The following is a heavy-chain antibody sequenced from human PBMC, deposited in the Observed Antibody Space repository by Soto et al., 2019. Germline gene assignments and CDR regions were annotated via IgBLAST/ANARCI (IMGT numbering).Heavy chain of an antibody. V-gene: IGHV3-11*01. D-gene: IGHD3-3*02. CDR1: GFTFSDYY. Sequence: QVQLVESGGGLVKPGGSLRLSCAASGFTFSDYYMSWIRQAPGKGLEWVSYISSSGSTIYYADSVKDRFTISRDNAKNSLYLQMSSLRAEETGVYYGAREPVTYASSLGERGCYYYMDVWGKGTTVTVSS. J-gene: IGHJ6*03. CDR3: AREPVTYASSLGERGCYYYMDV. CDR2: ISSSGSTI.